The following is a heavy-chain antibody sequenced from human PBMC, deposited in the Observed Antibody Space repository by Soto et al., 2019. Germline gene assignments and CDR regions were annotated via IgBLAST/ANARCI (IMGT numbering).Heavy chain of an antibody. CDR1: GFTFSNYD. CDR3: AKEDDAWTNGHFDI. D-gene: IGHD2-8*01. V-gene: IGHV3-23*01. J-gene: IGHJ3*02. Sequence: EVQLLESGGGLVQPGGSLRLSCAASGFTFSNYDMSWVRQTPGKGLEWVSAISGSGGNTFYADSVKGRFTISRDNSKNMLYVQMNSLRSEDTAIYYCAKEDDAWTNGHFDIWGQGTVVTVSS. CDR2: ISGSGGNT.